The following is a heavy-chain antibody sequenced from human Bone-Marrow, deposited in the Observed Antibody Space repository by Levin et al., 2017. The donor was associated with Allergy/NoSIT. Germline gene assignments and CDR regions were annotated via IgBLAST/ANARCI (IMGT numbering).Heavy chain of an antibody. CDR2: IYSDGTI. CDR1: GFTVRNNY. D-gene: IGHD3-16*01. J-gene: IGHJ4*02. V-gene: IGHV3-53*01. CDR3: AGGPRRSY. Sequence: ASVKVSCAVSGFTVRNNYMSWVRQAPGKGLEWVSLIYSDGTIDYADSVKGRFTISRDNSKNTLSLQMNSLTADDTAGYYCAGGPRRSYWGQGTLVTVS.